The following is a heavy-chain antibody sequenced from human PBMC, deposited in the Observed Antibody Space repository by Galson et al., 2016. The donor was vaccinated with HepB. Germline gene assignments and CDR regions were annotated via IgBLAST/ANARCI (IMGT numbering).Heavy chain of an antibody. CDR2: INPRGGGT. Sequence: SVKVSCKASGYTFTSYYVNWVRQAPGQGLEWMGAINPRGGGTTYAQKFQGRVTLIRDTSTSTTYMELSSLRSEDTAVYFCARDRDAFMASYYYYGMDVWGQGTTVTFSS. D-gene: IGHD3-3*02. CDR1: GYTFTSYY. V-gene: IGHV1-46*01. CDR3: ARDRDAFMASYYYYGMDV. J-gene: IGHJ6*02.